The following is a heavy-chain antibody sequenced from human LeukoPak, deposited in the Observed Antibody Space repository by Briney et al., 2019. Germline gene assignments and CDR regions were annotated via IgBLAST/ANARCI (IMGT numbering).Heavy chain of an antibody. CDR1: VYSFTTYS. V-gene: IGHV5-51*01. D-gene: IGHD4-11*01. CDR3: ARHWWGIDYMPKDNWFDP. CDR2: VYPVDSST. J-gene: IGHJ5*02. Sequence: GESLTISSMTSVYSFTTYSITWVRHMPAKGLEWMGFVYPVDSSTRYSPSFQGQVTISADKSVSTAYLQWSSLKASDTAMYYCARHWWGIDYMPKDNWFDPWGQGTLVTVSS.